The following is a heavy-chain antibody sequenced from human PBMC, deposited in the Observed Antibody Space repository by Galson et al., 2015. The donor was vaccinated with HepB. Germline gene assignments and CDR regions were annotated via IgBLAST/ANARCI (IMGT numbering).Heavy chain of an antibody. V-gene: IGHV4-59*08. CDR1: AGSISSYY. Sequence: ETLSLTCTVSAGSISSYYWSWIRRPPGKGLEWIGYIYYSGSTNYNSSLKGRVTISLDTSKNQFSLNLSSVTAADTAVYYCARRGDSSGWTRGAFDIWGQGTMVTVSS. CDR3: ARRGDSSGWTRGAFDI. D-gene: IGHD6-19*01. J-gene: IGHJ3*02. CDR2: IYYSGST.